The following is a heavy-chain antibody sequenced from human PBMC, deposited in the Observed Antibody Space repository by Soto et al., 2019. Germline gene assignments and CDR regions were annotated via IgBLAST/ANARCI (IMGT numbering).Heavy chain of an antibody. CDR1: GFTVSSNY. J-gene: IGHJ5*02. CDR2: IYSGGST. V-gene: IGHV3-66*01. D-gene: IGHD3-10*01. Sequence: EVQLVESGGGLVQPGGSLRLSCAASGFTVSSNYMSWVRQAPGKGLEWVSVIYSGGSTYYADSEKGRFTISRDNSKNTLYLQMNSLRAEDTAVYYCAREPRYYGSGSYYNPSNPWGQGTLVTVSS. CDR3: AREPRYYGSGSYYNPSNP.